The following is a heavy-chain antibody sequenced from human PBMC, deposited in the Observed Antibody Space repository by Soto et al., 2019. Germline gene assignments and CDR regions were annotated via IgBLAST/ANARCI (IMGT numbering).Heavy chain of an antibody. D-gene: IGHD3-10*01. V-gene: IGHV4-34*01. CDR2: INDSGNI. Sequence: QVQFQQWGAGRLKPSETLSLTCAVYGGSLSGYQWSWIRQPPGRGLEWIGEINDSGNIIYNPSLKSRVTILLDTPRKQISLKLSAVTAADSAVYYCARGLILWFGELSRRGGYYYYMDVWGKGTTVAVSS. CDR3: ARGLILWFGELSRRGGYYYYMDV. J-gene: IGHJ6*03. CDR1: GGSLSGYQ.